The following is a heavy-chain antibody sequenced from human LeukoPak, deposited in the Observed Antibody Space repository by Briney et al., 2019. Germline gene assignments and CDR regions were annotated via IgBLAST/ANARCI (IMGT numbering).Heavy chain of an antibody. CDR2: IRGDGYT. CDR3: AKGRIDPNLVLQY. J-gene: IGHJ4*02. V-gene: IGHV3-23*01. D-gene: IGHD4/OR15-4a*01. CDR1: GFIFTTYA. Sequence: PGGSLRLSCAASGFIFTTYAMSWVRQAPGKALEWISTIRGDGYTYYAASVKGRFTVSRDNAENTLSLQMDSLRADDTALYYCAKGRIDPNLVLQYWGQGTLVTVSS.